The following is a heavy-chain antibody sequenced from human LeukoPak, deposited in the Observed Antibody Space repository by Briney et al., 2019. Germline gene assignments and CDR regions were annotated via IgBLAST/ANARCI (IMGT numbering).Heavy chain of an antibody. V-gene: IGHV3-23*01. CDR2: ISGSGGRT. CDR3: AKGYSSGWSEGFLDY. D-gene: IGHD6-19*01. J-gene: IGHJ4*02. Sequence: PGGSLRLSCAAPGFTFSSYAMSWVRQAPGKGLEWVSAISGSGGRTHYADSVRGRFTMSRDNSKKTLYLQMNSPRAEDAAVYYCAKGYSSGWSEGFLDYWGQGSLVTVSS. CDR1: GFTFSSYA.